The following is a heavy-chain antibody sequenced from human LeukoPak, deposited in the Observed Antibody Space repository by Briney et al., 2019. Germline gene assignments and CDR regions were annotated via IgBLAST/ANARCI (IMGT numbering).Heavy chain of an antibody. D-gene: IGHD3-16*02. J-gene: IGHJ6*04. CDR3: ARVGHLSFRTPDV. V-gene: IGHV4-34*01. CDR2: INHSGTT. CDR1: GGSFSGYF. Sequence: SETLSLTCAVYGGSFSGYFWSWLRQPPGKGLEWIGEINHSGTTNYNPSLTSRVTISVDTSKNQFSLKLSSVTAADTAVYECARVGHLSFRTPDVWGKGTTVTVSS.